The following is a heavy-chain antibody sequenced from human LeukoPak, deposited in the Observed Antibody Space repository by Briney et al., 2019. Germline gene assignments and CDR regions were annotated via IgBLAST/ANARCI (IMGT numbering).Heavy chain of an antibody. Sequence: ASVKVSCKASGYTFTAYYMHWVRQAPGQGLEWMGWISGYNGNTSYAQNLQGRVTMTTDTSTSTAYMELRSLRSDDTAVYYCARGAWFGNKHFDYWGQGTLVTVSS. V-gene: IGHV1-18*04. D-gene: IGHD3-10*01. J-gene: IGHJ4*02. CDR2: ISGYNGNT. CDR3: ARGAWFGNKHFDY. CDR1: GYTFTAYY.